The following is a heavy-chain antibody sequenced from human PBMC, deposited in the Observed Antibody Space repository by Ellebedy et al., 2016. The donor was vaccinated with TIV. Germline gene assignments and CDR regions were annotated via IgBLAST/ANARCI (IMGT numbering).Heavy chain of an antibody. CDR2: ISGSRITL. Sequence: GGSLRLSCTASGFTFTSYSMNWVRQAPGRGLEWVSSISGSRITLYYADSVKGRFTISRDNAKNSLYPQMNGLRAEDTAVYFCARDMAWGNERVNDAFDIWGHGTLVTVSS. J-gene: IGHJ3*02. D-gene: IGHD7-27*01. CDR3: ARDMAWGNERVNDAFDI. CDR1: GFTFTSYS. V-gene: IGHV3-48*04.